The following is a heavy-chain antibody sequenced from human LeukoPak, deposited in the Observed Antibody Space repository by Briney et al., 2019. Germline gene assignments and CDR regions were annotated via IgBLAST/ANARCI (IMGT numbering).Heavy chain of an antibody. CDR3: ARDVRDGSNSHLGWVDY. CDR2: INHSGST. V-gene: IGHV4-34*01. CDR1: GGSFSGYY. Sequence: SETLSLTCAVYGGSFSGYYWSWIRQPPGKGLEWIGEINHSGSTNYNPSLKSRVTISVDTSKNQFSLKLSSVTAADTAVYYCARDVRDGSNSHLGWVDYWGQGTLVTVSS. D-gene: IGHD5-24*01. J-gene: IGHJ4*02.